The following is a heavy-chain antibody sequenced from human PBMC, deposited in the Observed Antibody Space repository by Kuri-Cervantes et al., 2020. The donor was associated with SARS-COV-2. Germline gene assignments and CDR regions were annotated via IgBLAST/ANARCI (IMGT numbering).Heavy chain of an antibody. D-gene: IGHD3-10*01. Sequence: SETLSLTCTVSGGSISSGGYYWSWIRQHPGKGLEWIGYIYYSGSTYYNPSLKSRVTISVDTSKNQFSLKLSSVTAADTAVYYCAREVQGPYYYYYYYMDVWGKGTTVTVSS. CDR2: IYYSGST. CDR3: AREVQGPYYYYYYYMDV. J-gene: IGHJ6*03. CDR1: GGSISSGGYY. V-gene: IGHV4-31*03.